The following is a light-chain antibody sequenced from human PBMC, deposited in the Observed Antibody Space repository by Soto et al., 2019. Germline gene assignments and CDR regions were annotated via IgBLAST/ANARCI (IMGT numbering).Light chain of an antibody. CDR1: QGISSY. Sequence: AKTKDRVTITCRANQGISSYLAWSQQEPGKAPKVLIYATSTLQSGVPSRFSGSGSGTDFTLTISCLQPEDFATYYCQKYNSAPPFGQGTRLEIK. CDR3: QKYNSAPP. CDR2: ATS. V-gene: IGKV1-8*01. J-gene: IGKJ5*01.